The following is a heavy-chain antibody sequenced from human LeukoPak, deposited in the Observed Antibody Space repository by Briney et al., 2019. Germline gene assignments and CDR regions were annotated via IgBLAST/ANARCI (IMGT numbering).Heavy chain of an antibody. D-gene: IGHD3-16*02. J-gene: IGHJ4*02. CDR2: ISGSGGST. V-gene: IGHV3-23*01. Sequence: GGSLRLSCATSGFIFYNYAMNWVRQGPGKGLEWVSGISGSGGSTYYAVSARGRFTISRDNSKNTLYLQINSLRAEDTAVYYCAKVDRRELGPYYFDYWGQGTLVTVSS. CDR3: AKVDRRELGPYYFDY. CDR1: GFIFYNYA.